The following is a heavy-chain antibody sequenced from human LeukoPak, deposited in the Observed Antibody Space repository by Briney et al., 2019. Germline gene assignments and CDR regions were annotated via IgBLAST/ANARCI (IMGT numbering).Heavy chain of an antibody. D-gene: IGHD5-24*01. V-gene: IGHV3-21*01. Sequence: GGSLRLSCAASGFTFSSYGMSWVRQAPGKGLEWVSSISSSSSYIYYADSVKGRFTISRDNAKNSLYLQMNSLRAEDTAVYYCARLVEMATREKDYWGQGTLVTVSS. CDR3: ARLVEMATREKDY. J-gene: IGHJ4*02. CDR1: GFTFSSYG. CDR2: ISSSSSYI.